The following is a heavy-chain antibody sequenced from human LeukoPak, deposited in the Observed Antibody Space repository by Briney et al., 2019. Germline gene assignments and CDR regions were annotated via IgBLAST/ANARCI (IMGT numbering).Heavy chain of an antibody. CDR1: GFTVNNKY. V-gene: IGHV3-21*01. J-gene: IGHJ4*02. Sequence: GGSLRLSCAASGFTVNNKYMTWVRQAPGKGLEWVSSISSSSSYIYYADSVKGRFTISRDNAKNSLYLQMNSLRAEDTAVYYCAREASLDYWGQGTLVTVSS. CDR3: AREASLDY. CDR2: ISSSSSYI.